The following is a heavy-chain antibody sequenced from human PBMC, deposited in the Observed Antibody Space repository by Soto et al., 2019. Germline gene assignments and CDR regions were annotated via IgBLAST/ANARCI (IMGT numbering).Heavy chain of an antibody. CDR1: GFTFDDYA. CDR3: AKDILYDYGDYECYMDV. D-gene: IGHD4-17*01. V-gene: IGHV3-9*01. CDR2: ISWNSGSI. J-gene: IGHJ6*03. Sequence: VQLVESGGGLVQPGRSLRLSCAASGFTFDDYAMHWVRQAPGKGLEWVSGISWNSGSIGYADSVKGRFTISRDNAKNSLYLQMNSLRAEDTALYYCAKDILYDYGDYECYMDVWGKGTTVTVSS.